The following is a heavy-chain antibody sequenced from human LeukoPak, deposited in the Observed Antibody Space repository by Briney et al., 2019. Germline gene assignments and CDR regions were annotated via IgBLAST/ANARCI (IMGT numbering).Heavy chain of an antibody. CDR2: ISSDGNKK. V-gene: IGHV3-30-3*01. CDR1: GFTFTNYA. D-gene: IGHD4-11*01. Sequence: PGGSLRLSCATSGFTFTNYAMQWVRQAPGKGLEWVAVISSDGNKKNYADSVKGRFTISKDSSKNTLYLQMNTLRAEDTALYYCARDDGRDTITTEIEYWGQGTLVTVSS. CDR3: ARDDGRDTITTEIEY. J-gene: IGHJ4*02.